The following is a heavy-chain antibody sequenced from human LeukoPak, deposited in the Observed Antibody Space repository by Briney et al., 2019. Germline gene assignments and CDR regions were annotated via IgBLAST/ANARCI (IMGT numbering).Heavy chain of an antibody. CDR2: ISSSSTTI. D-gene: IGHD2-15*01. CDR3: ARPYCSGGNCYSIDY. V-gene: IGHV3-48*01. J-gene: IGHJ4*02. CDR1: GFTFSTYS. Sequence: GGSLRLSCAASGFTFSTYSMNWVRRAPGKGLEWVSYISSSSTTIYYADSVKGRFTISRDNAKNSLYLQMNSLRAEDTAVYYCARPYCSGGNCYSIDYWGQGTLVTVSS.